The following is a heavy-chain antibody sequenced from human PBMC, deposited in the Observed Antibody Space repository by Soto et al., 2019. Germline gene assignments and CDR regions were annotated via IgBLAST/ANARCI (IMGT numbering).Heavy chain of an antibody. V-gene: IGHV4-39*01. CDR1: GGSISSSSYY. CDR3: ARVLGGDGYKGGSLDI. Sequence: PSETLSLTCTVSGGSISSSSYYWGWIRQPPGKGLEWIGSIYYSGSTYYNPSLKSRFTISRENSKNTVYLQMDSLRADDTAVYYCARVLGGDGYKGGSLDIWGQGTMVTVSS. J-gene: IGHJ3*02. D-gene: IGHD3-16*01. CDR2: IYYSGST.